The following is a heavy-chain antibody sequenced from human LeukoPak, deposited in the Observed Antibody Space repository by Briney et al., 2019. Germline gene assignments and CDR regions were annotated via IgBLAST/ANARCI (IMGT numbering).Heavy chain of an antibody. D-gene: IGHD6-19*01. V-gene: IGHV1-18*01. CDR3: ASGRYSSGCPDY. Sequence: ASVKVSCKASVYTFTSYGISWVRQAPGQGLEWMGWISAYNGNTNYAQKLQGRVTMTTDTSTSTAYVELRSLRSDDTAVYYCASGRYSSGCPDYWGQGTLVTVSS. CDR1: VYTFTSYG. J-gene: IGHJ4*02. CDR2: ISAYNGNT.